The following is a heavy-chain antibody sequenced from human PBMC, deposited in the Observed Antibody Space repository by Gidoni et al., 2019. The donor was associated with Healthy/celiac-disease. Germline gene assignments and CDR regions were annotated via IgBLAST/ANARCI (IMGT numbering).Heavy chain of an antibody. V-gene: IGHV3-64D*06. Sequence: EVQLVESGGGLVQPGGSLRLSCSASGFTFSSYAMHWVRQAPGKGLEYVSAISSNGGSTYYADSVKGRFTISRDNSKNTLYLQMSSLRAEDTAVYYCVKGGDIVVVPVDYWGQGTLVTVSS. CDR3: VKGGDIVVVPVDY. D-gene: IGHD2-2*01. J-gene: IGHJ4*02. CDR2: ISSNGGST. CDR1: GFTFSSYA.